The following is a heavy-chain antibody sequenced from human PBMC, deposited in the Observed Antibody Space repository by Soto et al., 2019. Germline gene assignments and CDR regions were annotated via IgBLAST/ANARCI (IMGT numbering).Heavy chain of an antibody. Sequence: QVQLVQSGAEVMKSGSSVNVSCKASGGTFRSYAISWVRQAPGQGPEWMGGIIPIFGTANYAQKFEGRVTITADESTSTADIEMGSLRTEDTAVYYCAREAKWELKRDAFDIWVRGRMVTVSS. CDR2: IIPIFGTA. J-gene: IGHJ3*02. CDR1: GGTFRSYA. CDR3: AREAKWELKRDAFDI. D-gene: IGHD1-26*01. V-gene: IGHV1-69*01.